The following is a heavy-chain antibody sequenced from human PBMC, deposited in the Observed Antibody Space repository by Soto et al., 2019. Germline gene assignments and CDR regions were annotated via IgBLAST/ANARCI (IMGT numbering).Heavy chain of an antibody. Sequence: QVQLVQSGAEVRKPGSSVKVSCKAPGGTFSTYIISWVRQAPGQGLEWMGRIIPIPDITTYAQKFQGRVTVTADRSTTTAYMEVTSLKSEDTAVYYCARDRITTRGDAFDLWGQGTMVTVSS. V-gene: IGHV1-69*08. D-gene: IGHD3-3*01. CDR2: IIPIPDIT. CDR3: ARDRITTRGDAFDL. CDR1: GGTFSTYI. J-gene: IGHJ3*01.